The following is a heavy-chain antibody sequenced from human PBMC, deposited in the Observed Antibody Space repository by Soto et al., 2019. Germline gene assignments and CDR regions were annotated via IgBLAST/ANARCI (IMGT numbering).Heavy chain of an antibody. CDR2: IKEDGSEK. Sequence: PVGSLRLSCAASGFTFSSYWLSWVRQAPGKGLEWVANIKEDGSEKNYGDSVKGRFTISRDNPKNSLFLQMNSLRGEDTAMYYCATEIVGATTLHDYWGQGTLVTVSS. CDR1: GFTFSSYW. J-gene: IGHJ4*02. V-gene: IGHV3-7*03. D-gene: IGHD1-26*01. CDR3: ATEIVGATTLHDY.